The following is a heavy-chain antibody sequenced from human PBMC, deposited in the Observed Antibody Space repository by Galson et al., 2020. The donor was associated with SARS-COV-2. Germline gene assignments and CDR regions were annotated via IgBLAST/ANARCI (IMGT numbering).Heavy chain of an antibody. D-gene: IGHD2-8*01. Sequence: PGGSLRLSCAASGFTVNSYAMHWVRQAPGKGLEWVAVISYDGSNKYYADSVKGRFTISRDNSKNTLYLQMNSLRAEDTAVYYCARDLLMVNPYYYYYGMDVWGQGTTVTVSS. J-gene: IGHJ6*02. CDR1: GFTVNSYA. V-gene: IGHV3-30-3*01. CDR3: ARDLLMVNPYYYYYGMDV. CDR2: ISYDGSNK.